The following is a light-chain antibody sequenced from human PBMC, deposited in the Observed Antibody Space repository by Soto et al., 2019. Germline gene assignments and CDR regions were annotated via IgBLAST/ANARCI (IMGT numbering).Light chain of an antibody. J-gene: IGLJ2*01. CDR1: SSDVGGHNF. Sequence: QSALTQPASVSGSPGQSITISCTGTSSDVGGHNFVSWYQQHPGRAPKLMIYDVRNRPSGVSNRFSGSKSANTASLVISGLKAEDEADYYCSSYSRSDTIVFGGGTQRTFL. V-gene: IGLV2-14*03. CDR2: DVR. CDR3: SSYSRSDTIV.